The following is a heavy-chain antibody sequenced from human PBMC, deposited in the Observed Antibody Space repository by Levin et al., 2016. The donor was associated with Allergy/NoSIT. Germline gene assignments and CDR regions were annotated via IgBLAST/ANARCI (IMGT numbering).Heavy chain of an antibody. J-gene: IGHJ6*02. V-gene: IGHV1-2*02. Sequence: WVRQAPGQGLEWMGWINPNSGGTNYARKFQGRVTMTRDTSISTAYMELSRLRSDDTAVYYCARMWDCSSTSCYGMDVWGQGTTVTVSS. D-gene: IGHD2-2*01. CDR2: INPNSGGT. CDR3: ARMWDCSSTSCYGMDV.